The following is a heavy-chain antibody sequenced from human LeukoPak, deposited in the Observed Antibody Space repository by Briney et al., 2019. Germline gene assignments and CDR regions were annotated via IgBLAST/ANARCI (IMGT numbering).Heavy chain of an antibody. D-gene: IGHD3-10*01. V-gene: IGHV3-30*04. Sequence: GGSLRLSCAASGFTFSSYAMHWVRQAPGKGLEWVAVISYDGSNKYYAGSVKGRFTISRDNSKNTLYLQMNSLRAEDTAVYYCAREVWFGELLNRRYFDYWGQGTLVTVSS. CDR1: GFTFSSYA. CDR3: AREVWFGELLNRRYFDY. J-gene: IGHJ4*02. CDR2: ISYDGSNK.